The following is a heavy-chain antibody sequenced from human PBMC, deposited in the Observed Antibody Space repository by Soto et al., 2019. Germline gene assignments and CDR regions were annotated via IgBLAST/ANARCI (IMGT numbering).Heavy chain of an antibody. CDR3: ARAVGCSSTSCYYGPVEYYYYGMDV. J-gene: IGHJ6*02. CDR1: GYTFTCYY. Sequence: ASVKVSCKASGYTFTCYYMHWVRQAPGQGLEWMGWINPNSGGTNYAQKFQGWVTMTRDTSISTAYMELSRLRSDDTAVYYCARAVGCSSTSCYYGPVEYYYYGMDVWGQGTTVTVSS. D-gene: IGHD2-2*01. V-gene: IGHV1-2*04. CDR2: INPNSGGT.